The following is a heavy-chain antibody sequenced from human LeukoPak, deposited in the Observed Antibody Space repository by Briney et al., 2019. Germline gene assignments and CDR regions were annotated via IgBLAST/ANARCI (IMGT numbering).Heavy chain of an antibody. CDR3: ARDADSSGYHFDY. CDR2: IYYSGST. V-gene: IGHV4-31*03. J-gene: IGHJ4*02. Sequence: SETLSLTCTVSGGSISSGGYYWGWLRQHPGKGLEWIGYIYYSGSTYYNPSLKSRVTISVDTSKNQFSLKLSSVTAADTAVYYCARDADSSGYHFDYWGQGTLVTVSS. D-gene: IGHD3-22*01. CDR1: GGSISSGGYY.